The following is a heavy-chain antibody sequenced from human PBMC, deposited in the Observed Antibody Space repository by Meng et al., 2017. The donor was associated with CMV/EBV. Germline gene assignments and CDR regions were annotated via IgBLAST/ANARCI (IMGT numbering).Heavy chain of an antibody. CDR1: GYTFTSYY. CDR2: INPSGGST. D-gene: IGHD6-13*01. V-gene: IGHV1-46*01. J-gene: IGHJ5*02. CDR3: ASTITYSIAAAGRNWFDP. Sequence: ASVKVSCKASGYTFTSYYMHWVRQAPGQGLEWMGIINPSGGSTSYAQKFQGRVTMTSDTSTSTVYMELSSLRSEDTAVYYCASTITYSIAAAGRNWFDPWGQGTMVTVSS.